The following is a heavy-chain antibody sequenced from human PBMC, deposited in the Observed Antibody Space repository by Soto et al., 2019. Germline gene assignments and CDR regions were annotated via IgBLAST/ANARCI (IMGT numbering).Heavy chain of an antibody. J-gene: IGHJ4*02. D-gene: IGHD2-15*01. CDR1: GYTFTGYY. CDR2: MNPNSGNT. Sequence: ASVKVSCKASGYTFTGYYMHWVRQAPGQGLEWMGWMNPNSGNTSYDQKFQGRVTMTRNTSISTAYMELSSLRSEDTAVYYCARDCSGGSCLDYWGQGTLVTVSS. V-gene: IGHV1-8*02. CDR3: ARDCSGGSCLDY.